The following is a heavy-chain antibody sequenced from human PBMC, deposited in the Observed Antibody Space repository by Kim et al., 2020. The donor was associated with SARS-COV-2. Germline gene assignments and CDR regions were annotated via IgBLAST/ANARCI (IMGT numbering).Heavy chain of an antibody. CDR1: GFTFSSYE. V-gene: IGHV3-48*03. Sequence: GGSLRLSCAASGFTFSSYEMNWVRQAPGKGLEWVPYISSSGSTIYYADSVKGRFTISRDNAKNSLYLQMNSLRAEDTAVYHCARDRDSSGWYFDYWGQGTLVTVSS. D-gene: IGHD6-19*01. J-gene: IGHJ4*02. CDR3: ARDRDSSGWYFDY. CDR2: ISSSGSTI.